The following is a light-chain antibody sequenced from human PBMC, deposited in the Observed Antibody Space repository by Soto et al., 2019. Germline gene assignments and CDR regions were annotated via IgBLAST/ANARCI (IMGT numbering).Light chain of an antibody. CDR2: GAS. Sequence: EIVMTQSPATLSVSPGERATLSCRASQSVSSNLAWYQQKPGQAPRLLIYGASTRATGIPARFSGSGSGTEITLTISILQSEDFKVYYCQQSNTWPLTLGGGTKVEIK. CDR3: QQSNTWPLT. CDR1: QSVSSN. J-gene: IGKJ4*01. V-gene: IGKV3-15*01.